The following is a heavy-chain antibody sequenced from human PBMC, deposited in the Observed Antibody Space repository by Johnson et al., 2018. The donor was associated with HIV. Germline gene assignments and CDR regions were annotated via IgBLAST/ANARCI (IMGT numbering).Heavy chain of an antibody. D-gene: IGHD7-27*01. Sequence: QVQLVESGGGVVRPGGSLRLSCAASGFTFTSYPMHWVRQAPGKGLEWVAVISFDGSNKYYADSVKGRFTISRDNSKNTLYLQMNSLRAEDTAVYYCARDLGIWGQGTMVTVSS. J-gene: IGHJ3*02. CDR1: GFTFTSYP. V-gene: IGHV3-30*04. CDR2: ISFDGSNK. CDR3: ARDLGI.